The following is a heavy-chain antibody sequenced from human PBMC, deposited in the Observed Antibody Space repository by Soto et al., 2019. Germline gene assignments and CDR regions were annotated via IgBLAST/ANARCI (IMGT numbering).Heavy chain of an antibody. CDR2: IYYSGST. D-gene: IGHD1-26*01. CDR1: GGSISSSSYY. CDR3: ARDRGMARLYYYYYYVMDV. Sequence: PSETLSLTCTVSGGSISSSSYYWGWIRQPPGKGLEWIGSIYYSGSTYYNPSLKSRVTISVDTSKNQFSLKLSSVTAADTAVYYCARDRGMARLYYYYYYVMDVWGQGTTVTVSS. J-gene: IGHJ6*02. V-gene: IGHV4-39*02.